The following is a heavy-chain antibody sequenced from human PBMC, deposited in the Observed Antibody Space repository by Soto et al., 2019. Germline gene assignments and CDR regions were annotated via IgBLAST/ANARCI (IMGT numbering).Heavy chain of an antibody. D-gene: IGHD5-18*01. CDR1: GGSISSYY. Sequence: QVQLQESGPGLVKPSETLSLTCTVSGGSISSYYWSWIRQPPGKGLEWIGYIYYSGSTNYNPSLKVRVTISVDTSKNQFSLKLSSVTAADTAVYYCARRYGKTAFDIWGQGTMVTVSS. CDR3: ARRYGKTAFDI. CDR2: IYYSGST. J-gene: IGHJ3*02. V-gene: IGHV4-59*01.